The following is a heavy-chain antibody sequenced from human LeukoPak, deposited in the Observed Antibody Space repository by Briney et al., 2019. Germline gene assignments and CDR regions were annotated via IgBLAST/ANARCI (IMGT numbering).Heavy chain of an antibody. D-gene: IGHD6-19*01. CDR2: INSDEYSI. V-gene: IGHV3-74*01. J-gene: IGHJ6*02. Sequence: PGRSLRLSCAAPGFTFSSYWMHWVRQAPGEGLVWVSRINSDEYSIGYADSVKGRFNNSRDNAKNTLHLQMNSLRAEDTAVYYCARGGVAGGMDVWGQGTTVTVSS. CDR3: ARGGVAGGMDV. CDR1: GFTFSSYW.